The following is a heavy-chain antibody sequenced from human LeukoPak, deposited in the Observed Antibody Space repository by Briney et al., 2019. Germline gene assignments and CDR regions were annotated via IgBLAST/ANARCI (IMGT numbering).Heavy chain of an antibody. CDR3: ARSPVGSGYYYDSSGYYSFTDY. J-gene: IGHJ4*02. CDR1: GYTFTGYY. CDR2: INPNSGGT. D-gene: IGHD3-22*01. Sequence: ASVKVSCKASGYTFTGYYMHWVRQAPGQGLEWMGWINPNSGGTNYAQKFQGRVTMTRDTSISTAYMELSRLRSDDTAVYYCARSPVGSGYYYDSSGYYSFTDYWGQGTLVTVSS. V-gene: IGHV1-2*02.